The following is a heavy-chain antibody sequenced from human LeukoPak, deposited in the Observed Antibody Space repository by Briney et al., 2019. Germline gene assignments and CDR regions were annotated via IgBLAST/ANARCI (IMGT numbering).Heavy chain of an antibody. D-gene: IGHD2-21*01. J-gene: IGHJ4*02. V-gene: IGHV3-23*01. CDR3: AKVPVMKPQFYFDY. Sequence: GGSLRLSCAASGFTFSSYAMSWVRQAPGKGLEWASGISGSGGSTYYADSVKGRFTISRDNSKNTPYLQMNSLRAEDTAVYYCAKVPVMKPQFYFDYWGQGTLVTVSS. CDR2: ISGSGGST. CDR1: GFTFSSYA.